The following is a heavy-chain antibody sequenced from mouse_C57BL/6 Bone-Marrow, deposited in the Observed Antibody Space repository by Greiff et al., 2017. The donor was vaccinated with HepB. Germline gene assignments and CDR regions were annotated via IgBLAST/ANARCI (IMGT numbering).Heavy chain of an antibody. Sequence: VKLQQPGAELVMPGASVKLSCKASGYTFTSYWMHWVKQRPGQGLEWIGEIDPSDSYTNYNQKFKGKSTLTVDKSSSTAYMQLSSLTSEDSAVYYCARGGYGSSYYWGQGTTLTVSS. CDR2: IDPSDSYT. CDR3: ARGGYGSSYY. V-gene: IGHV1-69*01. CDR1: GYTFTSYW. D-gene: IGHD1-1*01. J-gene: IGHJ2*01.